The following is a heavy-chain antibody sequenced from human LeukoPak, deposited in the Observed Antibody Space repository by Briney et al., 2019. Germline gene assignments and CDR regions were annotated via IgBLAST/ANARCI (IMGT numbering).Heavy chain of an antibody. J-gene: IGHJ4*02. Sequence: SETLSLTCTVSGGSISSYYWSWIRQPPGKGLEWLGYIYYSGSTNYNPSLKSRVTISVDTSKNQFSLKLSSVTAADTAVYYCARDYSSGWGLFDDGGQGTRVTVYS. CDR2: IYYSGST. V-gene: IGHV4-59*01. D-gene: IGHD6-19*01. CDR3: ARDYSSGWGLFDD. CDR1: GGSISSYY.